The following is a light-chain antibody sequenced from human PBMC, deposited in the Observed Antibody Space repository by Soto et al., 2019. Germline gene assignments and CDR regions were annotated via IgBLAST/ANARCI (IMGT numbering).Light chain of an antibody. CDR1: SSDVGGFEY. CDR3: GSITRSSTSV. CDR2: DVT. Sequence: QSVLSQPASVSGSPGQSITISCTGTSSDVGGFEYVSWYQHQPGKAPKLIIYDVTKRHSGVSNRFSGSKSGNTASLTISGIQAEDEGDYYCGSITRSSTSVFGTGTMSPS. V-gene: IGLV2-14*01. J-gene: IGLJ1*01.